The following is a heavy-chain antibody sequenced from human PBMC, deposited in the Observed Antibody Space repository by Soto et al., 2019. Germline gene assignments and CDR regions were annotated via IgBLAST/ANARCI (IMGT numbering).Heavy chain of an antibody. Sequence: QVHLVQSGAEVKKPGASVKVSCKASGYTFTSYGITWVRQAPGQGLEWMGWISAHNGTTDYAQKLQGRVIVTRDTSTSTAYRELRSLRSDDTAVYYCARGRYGDYWGQGALVTVSS. V-gene: IGHV1-18*01. J-gene: IGHJ4*02. CDR1: GYTFTSYG. D-gene: IGHD1-1*01. CDR2: ISAHNGTT. CDR3: ARGRYGDY.